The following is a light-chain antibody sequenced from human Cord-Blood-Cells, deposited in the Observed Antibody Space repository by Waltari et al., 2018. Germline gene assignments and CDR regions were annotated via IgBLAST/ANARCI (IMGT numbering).Light chain of an antibody. CDR3: NSRDSSGNHVV. Sequence: SSELTQDPAVSVALGQTVRITCQGDSLRIYYASRYQQKPGKAPVLVIYGKNNRPSGIPDRFSGSSSGNTASLTITGAQAEDEADYYCNSRDSSGNHVVFGGGTKLTVL. CDR2: GKN. J-gene: IGLJ2*01. V-gene: IGLV3-19*01. CDR1: SLRIYY.